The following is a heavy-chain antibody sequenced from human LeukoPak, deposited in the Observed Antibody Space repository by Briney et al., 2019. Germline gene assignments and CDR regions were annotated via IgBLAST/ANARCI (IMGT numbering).Heavy chain of an antibody. J-gene: IGHJ6*03. CDR2: IKQDGSEK. CDR1: GLTFSSYW. Sequence: GGSLRLSCAASGLTFSSYWMSWVRQAPGKGLEWVANIKQDGSEKYYVDSVKGRFTISRDNAKNSLYLQMNSLRAEDTAVYYCARIGPPYYDFWSGYYNYYYMDVWGKGTTVTVSS. V-gene: IGHV3-7*01. D-gene: IGHD3-3*01. CDR3: ARIGPPYYDFWSGYYNYYYMDV.